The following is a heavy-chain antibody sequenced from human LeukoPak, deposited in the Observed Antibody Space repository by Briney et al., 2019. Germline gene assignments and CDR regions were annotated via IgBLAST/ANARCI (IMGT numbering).Heavy chain of an antibody. J-gene: IGHJ4*02. D-gene: IGHD3-22*01. Sequence: PGGSLRLSCAASGFTFSSYSMNWVRQAPGKGLEWVSVIYSGGSTYYADSVKGRFTITRDNSKNTLYLQMNSLRAEDTAVYYCARGSYSEYYFDYWGQGTLVTVSS. CDR3: ARGSYSEYYFDY. V-gene: IGHV3-66*01. CDR2: IYSGGST. CDR1: GFTFSSYS.